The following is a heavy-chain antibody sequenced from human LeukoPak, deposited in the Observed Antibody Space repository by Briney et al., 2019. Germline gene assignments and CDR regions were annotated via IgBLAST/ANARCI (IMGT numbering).Heavy chain of an antibody. CDR3: ARLRYSYGFFDY. CDR2: IYTSGST. D-gene: IGHD5-18*01. Sequence: SQTLPLTCTVSGGSISSGSYYWSWIRQPAGKGLEWIGRIYTSGSTNYNPSLKSRVTISVDTSKNQFSLKLSSVTAADTAVYYCARLRYSYGFFDYWGQGTLVTVSS. J-gene: IGHJ4*02. V-gene: IGHV4-61*02. CDR1: GGSISSGSYY.